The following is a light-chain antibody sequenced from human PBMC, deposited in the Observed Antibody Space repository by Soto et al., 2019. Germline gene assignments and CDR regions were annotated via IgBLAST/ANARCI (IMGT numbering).Light chain of an antibody. V-gene: IGKV3-20*01. J-gene: IGKJ1*01. Sequence: EIVLTQSPGTLSLSPGERATLSCRASQSVSSSYLAWYQQKPVQAPRLLIYGASSSATGIPDRFSGSGSGTDFTLTISRLEPEDFAVYYCQQYGSSGTFGQGTKVDIK. CDR1: QSVSSSY. CDR3: QQYGSSGT. CDR2: GAS.